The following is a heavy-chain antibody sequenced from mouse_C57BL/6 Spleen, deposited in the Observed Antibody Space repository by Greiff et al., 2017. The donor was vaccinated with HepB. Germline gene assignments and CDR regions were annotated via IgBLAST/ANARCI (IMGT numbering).Heavy chain of an antibody. CDR1: GYTFTSYW. V-gene: IGHV1-64*01. J-gene: IGHJ4*01. CDR2: IHPNSGST. Sequence: QVQLQQPGAELVKPGASVKLSCKASGYTFTSYWMHWVKQRPGQGLEWIGMIHPNSGSTYYNEKFKSKATLTVDKSSSTAYMQLSSLTSEDSAVYYCARKRYSNYEAMDDWGQGTSVTVSS. D-gene: IGHD2-5*01. CDR3: ARKRYSNYEAMDD.